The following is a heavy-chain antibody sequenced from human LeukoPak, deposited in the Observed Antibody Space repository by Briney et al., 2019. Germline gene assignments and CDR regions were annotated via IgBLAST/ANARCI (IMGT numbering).Heavy chain of an antibody. CDR2: IYHSGST. Sequence: SETLSHTCTVSGYSISSGYYWGWIRQPPGKGLEWIGSIYHSGSTYYNPSLKSRVTISVDTSKNQFSLKLSSVTAADTAVYYCASMSGSSDCWGQGTLVTVSS. CDR1: GYSISSGYY. D-gene: IGHD1-26*01. CDR3: ASMSGSSDC. J-gene: IGHJ4*02. V-gene: IGHV4-38-2*02.